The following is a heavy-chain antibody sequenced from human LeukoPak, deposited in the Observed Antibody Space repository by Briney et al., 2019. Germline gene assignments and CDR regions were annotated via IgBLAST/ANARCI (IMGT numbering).Heavy chain of an antibody. CDR2: IYSTGRT. V-gene: IGHV4-61*02. Sequence: PSETLSLTCTVSGGSIISAGYYWSWIRQPAGRAPEWIGRIYSTGRTNYNPSLKSRVVISVDKSKNQFSLKLSSVTAADTAVYYCARGGRGRRDGYNWRSGYARRSGALGWIFDYWGQGTLVTVSS. CDR3: ARGGRGRRDGYNWRSGYARRSGALGWIFDY. J-gene: IGHJ4*02. D-gene: IGHD5-24*01. CDR1: GGSIISAGYY.